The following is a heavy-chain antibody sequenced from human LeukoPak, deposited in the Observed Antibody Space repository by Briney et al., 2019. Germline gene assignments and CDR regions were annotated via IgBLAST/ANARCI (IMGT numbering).Heavy chain of an antibody. CDR1: GGTFSSYA. Sequence: SVKVSCKASGGTFSSYAISWVRQAPGQGLEWMGGIIPIFGTANYAQKFQGRVTITADESTSTAYMELSSLRSEDTAVYYCASSGYYGSGSYYNRTWYFDYWGQGTLVTVSS. CDR2: IIPIFGTA. V-gene: IGHV1-69*01. CDR3: ASSGYYGSGSYYNRTWYFDY. D-gene: IGHD3-10*01. J-gene: IGHJ4*02.